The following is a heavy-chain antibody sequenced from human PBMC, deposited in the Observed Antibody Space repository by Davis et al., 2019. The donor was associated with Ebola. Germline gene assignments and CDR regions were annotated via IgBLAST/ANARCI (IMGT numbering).Heavy chain of an antibody. Sequence: MPSETLSLTCTVSGGSISSYYWSWIRQPPGKGLEWIGYIYYSGSTNYNPSLKSRVTISVDTSKNQFSLKLSSVTAADTAVYYCARGGRGAFDIWGQGTMATVSS. CDR1: GGSISSYY. CDR3: ARGGRGAFDI. CDR2: IYYSGST. J-gene: IGHJ3*02. V-gene: IGHV4-59*01. D-gene: IGHD3/OR15-3a*01.